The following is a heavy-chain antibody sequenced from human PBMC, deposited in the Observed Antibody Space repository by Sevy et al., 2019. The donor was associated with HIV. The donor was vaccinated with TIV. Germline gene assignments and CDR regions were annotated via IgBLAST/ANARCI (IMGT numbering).Heavy chain of an antibody. CDR2: INPNSGAT. D-gene: IGHD2-2*01. Sequence: ASVKVSCKASGYTFTVYSLHWVRQAPGQGLEWMGRINPNSGATNYVQKFQGRVTMTRDTSISTAYMELSRLTSDDTAVYYCARGVAVPAEGHFEYWGQGTLVTVSS. V-gene: IGHV1-2*06. CDR3: ARGVAVPAEGHFEY. J-gene: IGHJ4*02. CDR1: GYTFTVYS.